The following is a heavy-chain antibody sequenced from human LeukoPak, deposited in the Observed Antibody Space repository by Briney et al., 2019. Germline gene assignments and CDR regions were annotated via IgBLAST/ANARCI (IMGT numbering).Heavy chain of an antibody. Sequence: PGGSLGLSCAASGFTFSSYSMNWVRQAPGKGLEWVSSISSSSSYIYYADSVKGRFTISRDNAKNSLYLQMNSLRAEDTAVYYCARVGYDSSGYYEYFQHWGQGTLVTVSS. V-gene: IGHV3-21*01. CDR1: GFTFSSYS. D-gene: IGHD3-22*01. CDR2: ISSSSSYI. J-gene: IGHJ1*01. CDR3: ARVGYDSSGYYEYFQH.